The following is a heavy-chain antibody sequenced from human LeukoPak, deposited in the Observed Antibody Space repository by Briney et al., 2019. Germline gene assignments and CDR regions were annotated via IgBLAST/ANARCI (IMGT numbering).Heavy chain of an antibody. CDR1: GGTFSSYA. J-gene: IGHJ4*02. D-gene: IGHD1-26*01. Sequence: VASVKVSCKASGGTFSSYAISWVRQAPGQGLEWMGWISAYNGNTNYAQKLQGRVTMTTDTSTSTAYMELRSLRSDDTAVYYCAREGSGSYYGAFDYWGQGTLVTVSS. CDR3: AREGSGSYYGAFDY. V-gene: IGHV1-18*01. CDR2: ISAYNGNT.